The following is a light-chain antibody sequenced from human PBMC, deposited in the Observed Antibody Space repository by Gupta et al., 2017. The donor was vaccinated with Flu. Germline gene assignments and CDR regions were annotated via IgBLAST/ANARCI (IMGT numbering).Light chain of an antibody. V-gene: IGKV3-20*01. CDR2: AAI. Sequence: DRATLSCRASQSVDSNYLAWYQQKPGQAPRLLIYAAITRATDTPDRFSGSGSGTDFTLTISRLEPEDFAVYVCQQYDRPPRTFGQGTKLEIK. J-gene: IGKJ2*01. CDR1: QSVDSNY. CDR3: QQYDRPPRT.